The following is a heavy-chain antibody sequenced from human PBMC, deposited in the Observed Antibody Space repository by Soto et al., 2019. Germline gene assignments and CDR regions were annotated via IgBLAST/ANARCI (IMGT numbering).Heavy chain of an antibody. CDR3: ATLLAVLEYYFDY. CDR2: FDPEDGET. J-gene: IGHJ4*02. D-gene: IGHD3-3*01. CDR1: GYTLTELS. Sequence: ASVKVSCKVSGYTLTELSMHWVRQAPGKGLEWMGGFDPEDGETICAQKFQGRVTMTEDTSTDTAYMELSSLRSEDTAVYYCATLLAVLEYYFDYWGQGTLVTVSS. V-gene: IGHV1-24*01.